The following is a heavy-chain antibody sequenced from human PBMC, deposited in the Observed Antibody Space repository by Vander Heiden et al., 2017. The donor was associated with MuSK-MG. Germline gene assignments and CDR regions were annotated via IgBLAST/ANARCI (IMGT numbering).Heavy chain of an antibody. CDR3: ASPGTVGALDY. V-gene: IGHV1-46*01. Sequence: QVQLVQSGAEVKKPGASVKVSCKASGYTFTSYYMHWVRQAPGKGREWMGIINPSGGSTSYAQKFQGRVTMTRDTSTSTVYMELSSLRSEDTAVYYCASPGTVGALDYWGQGTLVTVSS. CDR1: GYTFTSYY. CDR2: INPSGGST. J-gene: IGHJ4*02. D-gene: IGHD1-26*01.